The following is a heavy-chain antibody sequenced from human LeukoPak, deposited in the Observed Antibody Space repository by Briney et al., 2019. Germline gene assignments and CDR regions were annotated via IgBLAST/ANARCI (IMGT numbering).Heavy chain of an antibody. CDR2: INPSGGST. J-gene: IGHJ4*02. Sequence: GASVKVSCKASGYTFTSCYIHWMRQAPGQGLKWMGIINPSGGSTSYSQKFQGRVTMTTDTSTSTVYMELSSLRSEDTAVYYCARGGYYSFSDYWGQGTLVTVSS. CDR1: GYTFTSCY. V-gene: IGHV1-46*01. D-gene: IGHD3-22*01. CDR3: ARGGYYSFSDY.